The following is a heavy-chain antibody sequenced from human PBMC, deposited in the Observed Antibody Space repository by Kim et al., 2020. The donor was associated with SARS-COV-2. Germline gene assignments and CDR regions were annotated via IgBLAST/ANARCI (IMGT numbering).Heavy chain of an antibody. CDR1: GFTFDDYA. Sequence: GGSLRLSCAASGFTFDDYAMHWVRQAPGKCLEWVSGISWNSGSIGYADSVKGRFTISRDNAKNSLYLQMNSLRAEDTALYDCAKEGSSSWYYFDYWGQGT. CDR2: ISWNSGSI. J-gene: IGHJ4*02. CDR3: AKEGSSSWYYFDY. V-gene: IGHV3-9*01. D-gene: IGHD6-13*01.